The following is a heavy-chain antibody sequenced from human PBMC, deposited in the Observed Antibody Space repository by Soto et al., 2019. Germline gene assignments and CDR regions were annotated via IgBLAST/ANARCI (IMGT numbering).Heavy chain of an antibody. D-gene: IGHD5-12*01. V-gene: IGHV4-61*08. CDR1: GGSISSGGYY. J-gene: IGHJ5*02. CDR3: ARDLRDGYTYNWFDP. CDR2: IYYSGST. Sequence: SETLSLTCTVSGGSISSGGYYWSWTRQHPGKGLEWIGYIYYSGSTNYNPSLKSRVTISVDTSKNQFSLKLSSVTAADTAVYYCARDLRDGYTYNWFDPWGQGTLVTVYS.